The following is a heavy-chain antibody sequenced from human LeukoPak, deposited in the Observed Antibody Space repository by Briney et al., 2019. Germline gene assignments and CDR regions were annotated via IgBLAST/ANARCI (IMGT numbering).Heavy chain of an antibody. Sequence: SETLSLTCTVSGGSFSSSYWSWIRQPAGKGLEWIGRIYTSGSTNFNPPLKSRVTISIDKSKKQISLKLNSVTAADTAVYYCARGYSGNYLRFDPWGQGTLVTVSS. J-gene: IGHJ5*02. V-gene: IGHV4-4*07. CDR1: GGSFSSSY. CDR3: ARGYSGNYLRFDP. D-gene: IGHD1-26*01. CDR2: IYTSGST.